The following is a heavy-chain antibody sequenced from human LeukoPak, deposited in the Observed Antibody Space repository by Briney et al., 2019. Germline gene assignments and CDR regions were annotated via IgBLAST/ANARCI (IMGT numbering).Heavy chain of an antibody. D-gene: IGHD3-16*01. CDR3: ARNQGGVVAYPDY. J-gene: IGHJ4*02. CDR2: ISSSSSYI. Sequence: KPGGSLRLSCAASGFTFSNAWMSWVRQAPGKGLEWVSSISSSSSYIYYADSVKGRFTISRDNAKNSLYLQMNSLRAEDTAVYYCARNQGGVVAYPDYWGQGTLVTVSS. CDR1: GFTFSNAW. V-gene: IGHV3-21*01.